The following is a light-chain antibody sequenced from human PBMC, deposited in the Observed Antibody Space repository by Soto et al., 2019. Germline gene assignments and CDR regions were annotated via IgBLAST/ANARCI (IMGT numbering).Light chain of an antibody. V-gene: IGLV4-60*03. CDR3: ETWDSNTRV. Sequence: QSVLTQSSSASASLGSSVNLTCTLSSGRSTYIIAWHQQQPGKAPRYLMKLEGSGNYNKWSGVPDRFSGSSSGPDRYLSISNLQSEDEADYYCETWDSNTRVFGGGTKLTVL. CDR2: LEGSGNY. J-gene: IGLJ3*02. CDR1: SGRSTYI.